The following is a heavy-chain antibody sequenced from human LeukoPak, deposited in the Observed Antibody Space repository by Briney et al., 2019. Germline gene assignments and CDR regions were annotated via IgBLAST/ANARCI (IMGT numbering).Heavy chain of an antibody. Sequence: GGSLRLSCAASGFTFSSYGMHWVRQAPGKGLEWVAFIRYDGNNKYYADSVKGRFTISRDNSKNTLYLQMNSLRAEDTAVYYCAITRGSNWGSFDYWGQGTLVTVSS. CDR1: GFTFSSYG. J-gene: IGHJ4*02. CDR2: IRYDGNNK. CDR3: AITRGSNWGSFDY. D-gene: IGHD7-27*01. V-gene: IGHV3-30*02.